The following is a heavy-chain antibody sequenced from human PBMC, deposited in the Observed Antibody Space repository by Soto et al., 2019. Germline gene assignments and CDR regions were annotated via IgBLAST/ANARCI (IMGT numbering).Heavy chain of an antibody. Sequence: PLEILSLTCTVSGDSISSYCWNWIRQPPGKGLEWIGYIYSSGHTNYNPSLKSRVTMSLDTSKNQFSLILNSVTAADTAVYYCARDSFTAGLYFDYWGRGTLVTVSS. D-gene: IGHD2-8*02. CDR3: ARDSFTAGLYFDY. CDR1: GDSISSYC. V-gene: IGHV4-59*01. CDR2: IYSSGHT. J-gene: IGHJ4*02.